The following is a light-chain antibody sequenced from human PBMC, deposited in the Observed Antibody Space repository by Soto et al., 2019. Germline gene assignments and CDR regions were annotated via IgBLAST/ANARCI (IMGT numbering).Light chain of an antibody. CDR3: QQYYSTTPT. CDR1: QSVLYSSNNKNY. V-gene: IGKV4-1*01. J-gene: IGKJ2*01. Sequence: DIVKTQSPDSLAVSLGERATINCKSSQSVLYSSNNKNYLAWYQQKPGQPPKIVIYWASTRESGVPDRFSGSGSGTDFTLTISSLQAEDVAVYYCQQYYSTTPTFGQGTKLEI. CDR2: WAS.